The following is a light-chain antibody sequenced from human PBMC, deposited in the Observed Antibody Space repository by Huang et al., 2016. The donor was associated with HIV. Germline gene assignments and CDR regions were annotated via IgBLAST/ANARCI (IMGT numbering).Light chain of an antibody. V-gene: IGKV1-39*01. J-gene: IGKJ1*01. CDR1: YNIDNY. CDR2: GAS. Sequence: DLQEPQSPSSLSVSVGDRVTITCRAAYNIDNYLNGYQHKPGKAPSLLIYGASNLKSGVPSRFSGSGSGTYFTLSISSLQPEDSAIYYCQQTHSTPWTFGQGTKVEIK. CDR3: QQTHSTPWT.